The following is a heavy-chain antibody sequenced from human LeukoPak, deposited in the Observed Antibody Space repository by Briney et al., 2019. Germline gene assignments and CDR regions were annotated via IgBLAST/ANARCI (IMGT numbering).Heavy chain of an antibody. V-gene: IGHV3-33*01. J-gene: IGHJ4*02. CDR3: ARGSVGYSSGCLDY. Sequence: PGRSLRLSCAASGFTLSSYGMHWVRQAPGKGLEWVAVIWYDGSNKYYADSVKGRFTISRDNSKNTLYLQMNSLRAEDTAVYYCARGSVGYSSGCLDYWGQGTLVTVSS. CDR2: IWYDGSNK. D-gene: IGHD6-19*01. CDR1: GFTLSSYG.